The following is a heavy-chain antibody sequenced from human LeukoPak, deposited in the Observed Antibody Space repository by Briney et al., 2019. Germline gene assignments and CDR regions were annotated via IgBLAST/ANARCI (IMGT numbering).Heavy chain of an antibody. V-gene: IGHV3-7*01. CDR3: ARDLAGPPQEAFDI. CDR2: IKRDGSEK. CDR1: GFTFSSYW. J-gene: IGHJ3*02. Sequence: GGSLRLSCAASGFTFSSYWMRWVRQAPGKGLEWVANIKRDGSEKYYLDSVKGRFTISRDNAKNSLYLQMNSLRAEDTAVYYCARDLAGPPQEAFDIWGQGTVVTVSS.